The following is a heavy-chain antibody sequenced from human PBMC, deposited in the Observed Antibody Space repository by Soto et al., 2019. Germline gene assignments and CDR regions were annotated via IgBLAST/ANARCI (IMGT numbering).Heavy chain of an antibody. CDR2: IYYTAGT. CDR3: VSAAKWELHFDY. CDR1: GGSISSSNCY. Sequence: PSETLSLTCTVSGGSISSSNCYWAWIRQPPGQGLEWIGNIYYTAGTSYNPSLQSRVTISVDTSENQVSLQLFSVTAADTALYSCVSAAKWELHFDYWGQGIQVTVSS. D-gene: IGHD1-26*01. J-gene: IGHJ4*01. V-gene: IGHV4-39*01.